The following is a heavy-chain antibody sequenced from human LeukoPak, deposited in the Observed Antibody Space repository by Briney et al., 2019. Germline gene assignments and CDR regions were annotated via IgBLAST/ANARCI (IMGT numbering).Heavy chain of an antibody. CDR2: IEQDGNEK. V-gene: IGHV3-7*01. CDR1: GFTFSSYA. CDR3: ARASVLGPNTDY. Sequence: GGSLRLSCAASGFTFSSYAMSWVRQAPGKGLEWVGSIEQDGNEKNYVDSVEGRFTISRDNAHNSLFLQMHSLRADDTAVYYCARASVLGPNTDYWGQGTLVTVSS. J-gene: IGHJ4*02. D-gene: IGHD4/OR15-4a*01.